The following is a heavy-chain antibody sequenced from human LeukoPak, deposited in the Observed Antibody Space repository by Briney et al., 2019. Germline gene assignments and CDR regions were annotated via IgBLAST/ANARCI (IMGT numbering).Heavy chain of an antibody. CDR2: ISVYNDNT. Sequence: ASVKVSCKASGHTFTSYGISWVRQAPGQGLEWMGWISVYNDNTHYTQKLQGRVTMTTDTSTSTAYMELRSLRSDDTAVYYCARNVVVPAAIGSYFDYWGQGTLVTVSS. V-gene: IGHV1-18*01. J-gene: IGHJ4*02. CDR1: GHTFTSYG. D-gene: IGHD2-2*01. CDR3: ARNVVVPAAIGSYFDY.